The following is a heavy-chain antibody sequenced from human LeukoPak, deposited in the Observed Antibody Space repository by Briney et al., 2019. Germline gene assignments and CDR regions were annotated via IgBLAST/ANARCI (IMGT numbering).Heavy chain of an antibody. D-gene: IGHD3-16*01. J-gene: IGHJ6*02. Sequence: GGSLRLSCAASGFTFSSYWMSWVRQAPGKGLEWVANMNRDGSEKSYVDSIKGRFTISRDNAANSLYLQMNSLRVEDTAVYYCARDGGIIRFGGQDVWGQGTTVIVS. V-gene: IGHV3-7*01. CDR1: GFTFSSYW. CDR2: MNRDGSEK. CDR3: ARDGGIIRFGGQDV.